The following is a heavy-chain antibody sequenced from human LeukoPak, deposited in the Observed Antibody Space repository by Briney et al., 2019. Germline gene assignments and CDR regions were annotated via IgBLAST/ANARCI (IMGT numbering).Heavy chain of an antibody. Sequence: GASVKVSCKASGYTFTSYGISWVRQAPGQGLEWMGWINPNSGGTNYAQKFQGRVTMTRDTSISTAYMELSRLRSDDTAVYYCARDRPILPGINYYDSSGYYPFDYWGQGTLVTVSS. D-gene: IGHD3-22*01. J-gene: IGHJ4*02. V-gene: IGHV1-2*02. CDR2: INPNSGGT. CDR1: GYTFTSYG. CDR3: ARDRPILPGINYYDSSGYYPFDY.